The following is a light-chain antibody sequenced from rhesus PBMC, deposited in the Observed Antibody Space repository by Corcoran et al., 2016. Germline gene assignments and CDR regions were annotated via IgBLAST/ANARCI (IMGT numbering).Light chain of an antibody. J-gene: IGKJ1*01. Sequence: DIQMTQSPSSLSASVGDRVTITCRASQAITTDLAWYQQKPGTTPRLLIYEASLLQSGIPSRFSASVSGTDFTLTISRLHSEDFATYYCQQYYNFPLTFGLGTKVEIK. CDR1: QAITTD. V-gene: IGKV1-25*01. CDR3: QQYYNFPLT. CDR2: EAS.